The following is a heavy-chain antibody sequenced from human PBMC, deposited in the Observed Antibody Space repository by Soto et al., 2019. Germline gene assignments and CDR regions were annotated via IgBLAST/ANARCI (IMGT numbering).Heavy chain of an antibody. CDR1: GFTFSTYA. Sequence: GGSLRLSCAASGFTFSTYAMSWVRQTPGKGLVWVSAISGSGGSTFYADSVKGRFTISRDNYMNTLYLQMNSLRTEDTAVYYCAHPRGFGVFDAYDIWGPGTMVTVSS. J-gene: IGHJ3*02. CDR3: AHPRGFGVFDAYDI. D-gene: IGHD3-10*01. V-gene: IGHV3-23*01. CDR2: ISGSGGST.